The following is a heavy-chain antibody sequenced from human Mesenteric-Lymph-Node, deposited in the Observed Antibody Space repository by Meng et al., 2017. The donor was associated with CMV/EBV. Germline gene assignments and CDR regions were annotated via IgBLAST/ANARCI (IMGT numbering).Heavy chain of an antibody. D-gene: IGHD2-2*01. V-gene: IGHV4-30-4*08. J-gene: IGHJ5*02. CDR3: ARTEDCHSTRCYTGFDP. Sequence: SETLSLTCTVSGGSISSGDYYWSWIRQPPGKGLEWIGFTYYGGRTYYNPSLKSRLTISIDTSKNQFSLRLSSVTAADTAVYYCARTEDCHSTRCYTGFDPWGQGTLVTVSS. CDR1: GGSISSGDYY. CDR2: TYYGGRT.